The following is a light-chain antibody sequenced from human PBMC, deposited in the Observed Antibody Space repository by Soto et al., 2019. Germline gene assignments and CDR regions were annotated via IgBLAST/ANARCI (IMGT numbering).Light chain of an antibody. CDR3: QQYGSSPAT. V-gene: IGKV3-20*01. J-gene: IGKJ2*01. CDR2: AAS. Sequence: EIVVTQSPDTLSLSPGEGAALSCRASQSVSSNYLAWYQQRPGQAPRLLIYAASNRAAGIPDRFTGSGSGTDFTLTISRLEPEDFVVYYCQQYGSSPATFGQGTKLEIK. CDR1: QSVSSNY.